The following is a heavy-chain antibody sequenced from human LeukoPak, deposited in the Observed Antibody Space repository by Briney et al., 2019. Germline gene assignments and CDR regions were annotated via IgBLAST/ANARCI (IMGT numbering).Heavy chain of an antibody. J-gene: IGHJ6*02. D-gene: IGHD1-26*01. CDR2: IYHSRST. Sequence: PSETLSLTCAVSGGSISSNNWWIWVRQPPGKGLEYIGEIYHSRSTIYKPSLKSRVTISVDKSKNQFSLKMTSVTAADTAMYYCARGTDTRRTNHFYYYGMDIWGQGTTVSVSS. CDR1: GGSISSNNW. CDR3: ARGTDTRRTNHFYYYGMDI. V-gene: IGHV4-4*02.